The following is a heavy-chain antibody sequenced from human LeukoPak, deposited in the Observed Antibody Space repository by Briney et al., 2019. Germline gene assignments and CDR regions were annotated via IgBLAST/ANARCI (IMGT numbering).Heavy chain of an antibody. CDR1: GFDLNTYE. J-gene: IGHJ5*02. CDR2: ITISGHTK. CDR3: ARGDPHADL. V-gene: IGHV3-48*03. Sequence: GGSLRLSCAASGFDLNTYEMNWVRQAPGKGLEWIADITISGHTKNYADSVKGRFTISRDNAGTSPYLQMNSLRVEDTGVYYCARGDPHADLWGQGTLVTASS.